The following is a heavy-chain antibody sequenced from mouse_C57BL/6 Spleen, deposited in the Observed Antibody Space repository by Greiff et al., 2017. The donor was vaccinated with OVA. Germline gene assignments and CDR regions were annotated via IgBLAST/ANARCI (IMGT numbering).Heavy chain of an antibody. D-gene: IGHD2-1*01. CDR3: ARQPYGNYPWFAY. CDR1: GFTFTDYY. CDR2: IRNKANGYTT. J-gene: IGHJ3*01. Sequence: EVKVVESGGGLVQPGGSLSLSCAASGFTFTDYYMSWVRQPPGKALEWLGFIRNKANGYTTEYSASVKGRFTISRDNSQSILYLQMNALRAEDSATYYCARQPYGNYPWFAYWGQGTLVTVSA. V-gene: IGHV7-3*01.